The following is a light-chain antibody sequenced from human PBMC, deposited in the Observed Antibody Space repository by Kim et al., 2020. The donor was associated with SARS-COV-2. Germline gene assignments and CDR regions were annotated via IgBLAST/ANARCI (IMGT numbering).Light chain of an antibody. CDR3: QQYGSSLTWT. Sequence: PGESATLSCRASQSVSSSYLAWYQQEPGQAPSLLIYGASSRATGIPDRFSGSGSGTDFTLTISRLEPEDFAVYYCQQYGSSLTWTFGQGTKVDIK. CDR2: GAS. J-gene: IGKJ1*01. V-gene: IGKV3-20*01. CDR1: QSVSSSY.